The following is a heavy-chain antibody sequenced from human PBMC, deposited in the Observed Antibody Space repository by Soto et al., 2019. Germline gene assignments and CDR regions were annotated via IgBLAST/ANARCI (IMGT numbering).Heavy chain of an antibody. J-gene: IGHJ5*02. CDR2: IYHDGST. CDR3: AREGGVLRLSNWLDP. V-gene: IGHV4-61*01. D-gene: IGHD3-3*01. Sequence: SETLSLTCTVSGDSVSSDSYYWSWIRQPPGKGLEWIGYIYHDGSTSYNPSLQSRVTMSINTSKNQFSLELSSVTAADTAFYYCAREGGVLRLSNWLDPWGQGTQVPVS. CDR1: GDSVSSDSYY.